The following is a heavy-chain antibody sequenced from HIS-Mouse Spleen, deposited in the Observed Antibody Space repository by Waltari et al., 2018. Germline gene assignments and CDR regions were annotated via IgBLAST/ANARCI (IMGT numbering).Heavy chain of an antibody. CDR2: IYYSGST. V-gene: IGHV4-39*07. D-gene: IGHD3-9*01. CDR1: GGSISSSSYY. Sequence: QLQLQESGPGLVKPSETLSLTCTVSGGSISSSSYYWGWIRQPPGKGLEWIGSIYYSGSTYYNPSLKSRVTISVDTSKNQFSLKLSSVTAADTAVYYCARVHDILTGYYAFDIWGQGTMVTVSS. J-gene: IGHJ3*02. CDR3: ARVHDILTGYYAFDI.